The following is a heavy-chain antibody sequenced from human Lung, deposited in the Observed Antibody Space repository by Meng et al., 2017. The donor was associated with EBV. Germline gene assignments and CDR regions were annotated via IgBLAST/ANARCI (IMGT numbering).Heavy chain of an antibody. CDR3: ARVCEVCLDY. J-gene: IGHJ4*02. V-gene: IGHV4-30-2*01. CDR1: GGSIRSGGYS. CDR2: IYHSGTT. D-gene: IGHD5/OR15-5a*01. Sequence: LKLQGSGSGLVKPSQTLSLTCAVSGGSIRSGGYSWSWIRQPPGKGLEWIGYIYHSGTTNYNPSLKSRVTILVDKSKNQFSLKLSSVTAADTAVHYCARVCEVCLDYWGQGTLVTVSS.